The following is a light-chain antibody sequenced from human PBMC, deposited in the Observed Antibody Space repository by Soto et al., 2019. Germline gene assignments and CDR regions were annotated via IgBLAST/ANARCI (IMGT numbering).Light chain of an antibody. CDR3: QQYDSLPRT. CDR2: DVS. Sequence: DIKMTQSPSSLSASVGDRVTITCQASQGIRNYLNWYQQKPGQAPKLLIYDVSHLETGVPSRFSGSGSGTDFNLTISSLQPEDIATYYCQQYDSLPRTFGQGTKV. J-gene: IGKJ1*01. CDR1: QGIRNY. V-gene: IGKV1-33*01.